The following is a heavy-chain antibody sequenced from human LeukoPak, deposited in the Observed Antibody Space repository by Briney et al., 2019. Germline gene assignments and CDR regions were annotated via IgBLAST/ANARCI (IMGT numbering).Heavy chain of an antibody. J-gene: IGHJ4*02. V-gene: IGHV4-61*02. Sequence: PSQTLSLTCTVSGGSISSGSYYWSWIRRPAVKGLEWIGRIYTSGSTNYNPALKSRVTISVDTSKNQFSLKLSSVTAADTAVYYCARDDYGGNYYWGQGTLVTVSS. CDR3: ARDDYGGNYY. CDR1: GGSISSGSYY. D-gene: IGHD4-23*01. CDR2: IYTSGST.